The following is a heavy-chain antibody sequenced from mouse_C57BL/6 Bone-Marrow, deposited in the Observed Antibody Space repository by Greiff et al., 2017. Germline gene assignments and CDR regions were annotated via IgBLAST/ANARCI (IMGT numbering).Heavy chain of an antibody. CDR3: ASRGRGAWFAY. Sequence: VQLQQSGAELARPGASVKVSCKASGYTFTSYTMHWVKQRPGQGLEWIGYINPSSGYTKYNQKFKDKATLTADKSSSTAYMQLSSLTSEDSAVYYCASRGRGAWFAYWGQGTLVTVSA. D-gene: IGHD4-1*01. CDR1: GYTFTSYT. J-gene: IGHJ3*01. CDR2: INPSSGYT. V-gene: IGHV1-4*01.